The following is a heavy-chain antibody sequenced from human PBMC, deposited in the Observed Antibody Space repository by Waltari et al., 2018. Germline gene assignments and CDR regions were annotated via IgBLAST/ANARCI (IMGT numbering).Heavy chain of an antibody. D-gene: IGHD4-17*01. J-gene: IGHJ6*03. CDR3: ARAPRPMTTVTRYNDLDYYHYMDV. CDR1: GASMSRYF. Sequence: VQLQESGPGLVSPSETLSLTCTVSGASMSRYFWSWIRQHAGRGLEWIGRNYRDGRTNYNPSRKSRVTMSLDTSNNQFSLKLSSVTAADTAVYYCARAPRPMTTVTRYNDLDYYHYMDVWGKGTTVTVSS. V-gene: IGHV4-4*07. CDR2: NYRDGRT.